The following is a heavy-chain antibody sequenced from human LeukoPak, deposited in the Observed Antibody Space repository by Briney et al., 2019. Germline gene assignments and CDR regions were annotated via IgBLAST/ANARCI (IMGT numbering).Heavy chain of an antibody. CDR1: GFTFSSDG. CDR2: ISGSGGST. Sequence: RGTLRLSCAASGFTFSSDGMSWVRQAPGKVLEWVSAISGSGGSTYYADSVKGRFTISRDNSKNTLDLQMNSLRAEDTAVYYCAKAKRGGGSYFDYWGQGTLVTVSS. J-gene: IGHJ4*02. V-gene: IGHV3-23*01. D-gene: IGHD3-10*01. CDR3: AKAKRGGGSYFDY.